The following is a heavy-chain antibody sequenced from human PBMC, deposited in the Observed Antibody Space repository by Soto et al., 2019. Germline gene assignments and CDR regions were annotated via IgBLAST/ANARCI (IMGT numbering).Heavy chain of an antibody. Sequence: QVQLQESGPGLVKSSETLSLTCTVSGGSISSYYWSWIRQPPGKELEWIGYIYYSGSTNYNPSLKSRVTTTVDTSKNQFSLKLSSVTAADTAVYYCARDVNTWDFDLWGRGTLVTVSS. CDR1: GGSISSYY. V-gene: IGHV4-59*01. CDR2: IYYSGST. J-gene: IGHJ2*01. CDR3: ARDVNTWDFDL.